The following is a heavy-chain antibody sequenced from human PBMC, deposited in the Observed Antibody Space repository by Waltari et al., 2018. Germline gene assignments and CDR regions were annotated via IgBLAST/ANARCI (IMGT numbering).Heavy chain of an antibody. CDR3: TTEGYGYGYHSLDC. CDR1: GFTFNNAG. D-gene: IGHD2-2*03. V-gene: IGHV3-15*01. CDR2: IKRKSDGETT. J-gene: IGHJ4*02. Sequence: EVQLVESGGGLVKPGGSLRISCSASGFTFNNAGMSWVRQAPGKGLEWVGRIKRKSDGETTDYAAPVKGRFTISRDESKNTLYLQMNSLKIEDTASYYCTTEGYGYGYHSLDCWGQGSLVTVSS.